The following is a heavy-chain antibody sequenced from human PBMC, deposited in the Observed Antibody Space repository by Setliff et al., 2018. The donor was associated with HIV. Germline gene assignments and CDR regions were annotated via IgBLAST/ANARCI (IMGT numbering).Heavy chain of an antibody. CDR3: ASDSPAARFEELEDHYYYFMDV. CDR2: IIPIFGTA. CDR1: GGPFTSA. V-gene: IGHV1-69*13. Sequence: SVKVSCKASGGPFTSAFNWVRQVPGQGLEWMGGIIPIFGTANYAQNFGGRVTITADQSTTTSYLQLNSLRFEDTAIYYCASDSPAARFEELEDHYYYFMDVWGKGT. D-gene: IGHD3-10*01. J-gene: IGHJ6*03.